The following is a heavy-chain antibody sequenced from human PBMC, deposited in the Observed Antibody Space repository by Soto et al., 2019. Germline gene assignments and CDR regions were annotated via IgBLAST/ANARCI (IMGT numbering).Heavy chain of an antibody. D-gene: IGHD5-12*01. Sequence: GGSLRLSCAASGFTFSNYAMHWVRQAPGKGLEWVAVIWYDGSNKNYADSAKGRFTISRDNSKNTLYLQMNSLRAEDTAVYFCARDDKEYTGYDIDYWGQGTLVTVSS. CDR2: IWYDGSNK. J-gene: IGHJ4*02. V-gene: IGHV3-33*01. CDR1: GFTFSNYA. CDR3: ARDDKEYTGYDIDY.